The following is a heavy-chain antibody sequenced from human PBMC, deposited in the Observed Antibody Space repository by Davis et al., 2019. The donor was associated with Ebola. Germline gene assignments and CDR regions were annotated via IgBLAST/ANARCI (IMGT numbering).Heavy chain of an antibody. D-gene: IGHD5-18*01. CDR3: VPGTWI. CDR2: ITPSGTVT. CDR1: GFPFGSLD. V-gene: IGHV3-48*03. Sequence: GESLKISCGASGFPFGSLDMHWVRQTPGQGLEWVAHITPSGTVTHYADSVKGRFTISRDNAKNSLYLQMNTLRVEDTAIYYCVPGTWIRGQGTLVTVSS. J-gene: IGHJ4*02.